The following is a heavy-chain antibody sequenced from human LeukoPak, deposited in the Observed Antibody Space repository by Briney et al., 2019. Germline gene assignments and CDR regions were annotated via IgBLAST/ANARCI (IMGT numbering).Heavy chain of an antibody. V-gene: IGHV4-30-4*01. Sequence: MSSQTLSLTCTVSGGSISSDDYYWSWIRQPLGKGLEWIGYTDYRGSTDYNPSLKSRVTISVDASKKQFSLKLSSVTAADTAVYFCASQSPAHDYWGQGTLVTVSS. CDR1: GGSISSDDYY. CDR3: ASQSPAHDY. D-gene: IGHD2-2*01. J-gene: IGHJ4*02. CDR2: TDYRGST.